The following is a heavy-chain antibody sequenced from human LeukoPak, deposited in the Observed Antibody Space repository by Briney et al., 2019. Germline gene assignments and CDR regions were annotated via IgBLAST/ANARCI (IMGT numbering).Heavy chain of an antibody. CDR1: DGSIRSSSYY. J-gene: IGHJ6*03. Sequence: SGTLSLTCTVSDGSIRSSSYYWGWVRQPPGKGLEWLGSIYYSGSTYFHPSLKSRVTISVDTSKNQFSLKLSSVSAADTAVYYCARSAQKRMWFGELLSKGRYYYYMDVWGKGTTVTISS. D-gene: IGHD3-10*01. V-gene: IGHV4-39*07. CDR2: IYYSGST. CDR3: ARSAQKRMWFGELLSKGRYYYYMDV.